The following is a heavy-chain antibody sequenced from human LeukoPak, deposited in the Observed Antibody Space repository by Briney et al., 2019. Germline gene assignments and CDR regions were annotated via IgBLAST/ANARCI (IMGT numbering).Heavy chain of an antibody. J-gene: IGHJ4*02. CDR3: ARGGIGTAGPVGY. CDR2: IYYSGST. D-gene: IGHD6-13*01. Sequence: KPSETLSLTCSASGGSISRYYWSWIRQPPGKRLEWIGYIYYSGSTNYNPSLKSRVIISVDTSKNQFSLKLSSVTAADTAVYYCARGGIGTAGPVGYWGQGTLVTVSS. CDR1: GGSISRYY. V-gene: IGHV4-59*01.